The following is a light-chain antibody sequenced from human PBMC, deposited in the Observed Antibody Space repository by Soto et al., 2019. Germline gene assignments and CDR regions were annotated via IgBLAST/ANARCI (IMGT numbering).Light chain of an antibody. Sequence: PSSLSASVGDRVTITCRASQSISSYLAWYQQKPGQAPKLLIYAASSLPSGVPSRFRGSGSGTDFTLTISSLQPEDFATYYCLQDYNSPWTFGQGTKVDIK. CDR3: LQDYNSPWT. V-gene: IGKV1-6*01. CDR1: QSISSY. J-gene: IGKJ1*01. CDR2: AAS.